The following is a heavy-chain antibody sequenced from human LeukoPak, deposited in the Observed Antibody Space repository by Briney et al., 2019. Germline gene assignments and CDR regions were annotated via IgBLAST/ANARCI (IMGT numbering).Heavy chain of an antibody. CDR1: GGIFTSYA. D-gene: IGHD2-2*01. V-gene: IGHV1-69*01. CDR3: ARSGAIDRPLMYY. CDR2: IIPIFGTA. Sequence: GASVTVSFKASGGIFTSYAISWVRQAPGQGLEWMGGIIPIFGTADYAQKFQGRVTITADESTSTAYMELSSLRSEDTAVYYCARSGAIDRPLMYYWGQGTLVTVSS. J-gene: IGHJ4*02.